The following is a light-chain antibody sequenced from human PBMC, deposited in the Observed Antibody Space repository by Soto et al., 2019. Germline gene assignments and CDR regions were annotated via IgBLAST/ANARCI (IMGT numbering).Light chain of an antibody. CDR2: DAS. J-gene: IGKJ5*01. CDR3: QQSYSTPQVT. Sequence: DIQMTQSPSSLSASVGDRVTITCRASQSINNWLAWYQQKPGKAPKLLIYDASSLKSGVPSRFSGSGSGTDFTLTISSLQPEDFATYYCQQSYSTPQVTFGQGTRLEIK. V-gene: IGKV1-39*01. CDR1: QSINNW.